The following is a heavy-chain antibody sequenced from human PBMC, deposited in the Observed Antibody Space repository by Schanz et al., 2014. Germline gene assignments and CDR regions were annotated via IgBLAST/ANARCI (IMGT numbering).Heavy chain of an antibody. CDR2: IWYDGSNK. V-gene: IGHV3-33*01. CDR1: GFIFSSYG. J-gene: IGHJ6*02. CDR3: ARVRRRIATPSTPSFRNYYYYAMDV. Sequence: QVQLVESGGGVVQPGRSLRLSCAASGFIFSSYGLHWVRQAPGKGLEWVAFIWYDGSNKYYADSVKGRFTISRDNSKNTLYLQMNSLRAGDTSVYFCARVRRRIATPSTPSFRNYYYYAMDVWGQGTTVTVSS. D-gene: IGHD6-13*01.